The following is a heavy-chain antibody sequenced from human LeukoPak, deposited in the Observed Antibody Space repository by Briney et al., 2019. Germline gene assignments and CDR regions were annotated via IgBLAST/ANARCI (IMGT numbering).Heavy chain of an antibody. CDR1: GGSISSGSYY. Sequence: PSETLSLTCTVSGGSISSGSYYWGWIRQPPGKGLEWIGSIYYSGSTYYNPSLKSRVTISVDTSKNQFSLKLNSVTAADTAVYFCAKYGKSGWSIDNWGQGTLVTVSS. J-gene: IGHJ4*02. CDR2: IYYSGST. V-gene: IGHV4-39*01. D-gene: IGHD6-19*01. CDR3: AKYGKSGWSIDN.